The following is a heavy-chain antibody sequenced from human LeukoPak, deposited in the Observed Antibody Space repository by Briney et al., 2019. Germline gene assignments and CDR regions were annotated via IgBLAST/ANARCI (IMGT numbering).Heavy chain of an antibody. V-gene: IGHV4-34*01. J-gene: IGHJ5*02. D-gene: IGHD2-15*01. CDR3: ARGRGYCSGGSCYSYWFDP. CDR2: ANHSGST. Sequence: SETLSLTCAVYGGSFSGYYWSWIRQPPGKGLEWIGEANHSGSTNYNPSLKSRVTISVDTSKNQFSLKLSSVTAADTAVYYRARGRGYCSGGSCYSYWFDPWGQGALVTVSS. CDR1: GGSFSGYY.